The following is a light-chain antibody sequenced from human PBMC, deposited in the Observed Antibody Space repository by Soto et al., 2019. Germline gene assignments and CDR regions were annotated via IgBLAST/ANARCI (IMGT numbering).Light chain of an antibody. J-gene: IGKJ1*01. CDR3: LQYYDPPWA. CDR2: WAS. V-gene: IGKV4-1*01. Sequence: DIVVTQFPDSLAVSLGERATINCKTSQNVLYNDNRKNYIAWYQQKAGQPPKLLIYWASTRQSGVPDRFSGSGSGTDFTLTISSLQAEDVAVYYCLQYYDPPWAFGQGTKVELK. CDR1: QNVLYNDNRKNY.